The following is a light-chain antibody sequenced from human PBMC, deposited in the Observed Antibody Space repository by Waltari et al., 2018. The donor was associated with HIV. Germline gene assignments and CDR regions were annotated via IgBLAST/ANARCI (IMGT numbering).Light chain of an antibody. V-gene: IGLV1-44*01. CDR2: SNN. Sequence: HSVLTQPPSPSGTPGPSVTISCSVSRSNIASNTLTWDQQLPGTAPKLLIDSNNQRPSGVPDRFSGSKSGTSASLAISGLQSEDEADYYCAAWDDNLNGWVFGGGTKLTVL. CDR3: AAWDDNLNGWV. J-gene: IGLJ3*02. CDR1: RSNIASNT.